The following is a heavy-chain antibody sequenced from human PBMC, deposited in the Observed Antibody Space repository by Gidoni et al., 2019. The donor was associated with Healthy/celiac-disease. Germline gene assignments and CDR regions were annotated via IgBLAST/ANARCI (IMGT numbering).Heavy chain of an antibody. V-gene: IGHV3-23*01. CDR1: GFTFSSYA. D-gene: IGHD6-13*01. CDR2: ISGSGGST. Sequence: EVQLLESGGGLVQPGGSLRLSCAASGFTFSSYAMSWVRQAPGKGMEWVSAISGSGGSTYYADYGKGRFTSSRDNSKNTLYLQMNSLRAEDTAVYYCAKSRRGIAAAEFDYWGQGTLVTVSS. J-gene: IGHJ4*02. CDR3: AKSRRGIAAAEFDY.